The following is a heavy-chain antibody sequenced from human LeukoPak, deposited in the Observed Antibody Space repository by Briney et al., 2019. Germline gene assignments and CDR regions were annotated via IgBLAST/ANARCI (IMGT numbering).Heavy chain of an antibody. Sequence: GGSLRPSCAASGFTFSSYAMIWVRQAPGKGLEWVSVISGSGSSTDYADSVKGRFTISRDNSKNALYLQMNSLRVEDTAVYYCAKDPPRSRAIVDAFDVWGRGTMVTVSS. CDR2: ISGSGSST. D-gene: IGHD3-22*01. J-gene: IGHJ3*01. CDR3: AKDPPRSRAIVDAFDV. CDR1: GFTFSSYA. V-gene: IGHV3-23*01.